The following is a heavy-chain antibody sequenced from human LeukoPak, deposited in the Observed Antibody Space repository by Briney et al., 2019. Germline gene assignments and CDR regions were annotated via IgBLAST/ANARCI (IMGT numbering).Heavy chain of an antibody. V-gene: IGHV3-30*02. CDR2: IRNDGSNT. CDR1: GIPFTTSD. CDR3: ARGGSGWYHWFDS. Sequence: PGGSLRLSCAASGIPFTTSDMHWVRQAPGKGLEWVAFIRNDGSNTYYADSVKGRFTISRDTAKNTLYLQMNSLRTADTAVYYCARGGSGWYHWFDSWGQGTLVTVSS. D-gene: IGHD6-19*01. J-gene: IGHJ5*01.